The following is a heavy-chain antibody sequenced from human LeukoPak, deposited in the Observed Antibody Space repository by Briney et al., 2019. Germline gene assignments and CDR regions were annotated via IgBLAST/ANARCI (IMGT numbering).Heavy chain of an antibody. CDR1: GYTFTSYA. Sequence: ASVKVSCKASGYTFTSYALNWVRQAPGQGREWMGWISTNTGNPTYAQAFTGRFVFSLDTSVSTAYLQIRSLKTEDTAVYYCARTETTVTTTFDYWGQGTPVTVSS. V-gene: IGHV7-4-1*02. CDR3: ARTETTVTTTFDY. D-gene: IGHD4-17*01. CDR2: ISTNTGNP. J-gene: IGHJ4*02.